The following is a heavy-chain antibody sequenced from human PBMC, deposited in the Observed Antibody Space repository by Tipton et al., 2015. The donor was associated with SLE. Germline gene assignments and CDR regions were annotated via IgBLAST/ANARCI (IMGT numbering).Heavy chain of an antibody. J-gene: IGHJ3*02. CDR1: GGSISSSSYY. CDR3: ATTGGLDAFDI. D-gene: IGHD7-27*01. V-gene: IGHV4-61*02. Sequence: TLSLTCTVSGGSISSSSYYWSWIRQPAGKGLEWIGRTYTSGSTNYNPSPKSRVTISVDTSKNQFSLKLSSVTAADTAVYYCATTGGLDAFDIWGQGTMVTVSS. CDR2: TYTSGST.